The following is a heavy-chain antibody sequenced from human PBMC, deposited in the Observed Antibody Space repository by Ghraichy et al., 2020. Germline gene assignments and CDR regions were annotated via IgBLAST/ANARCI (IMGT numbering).Heavy chain of an antibody. V-gene: IGHV4-61*08. CDR2: LYYSGST. CDR1: GGSVSSGDDY. D-gene: IGHD4-17*01. J-gene: IGHJ5*02. CDR3: ARDGGDYGAYNWFDP. Sequence: SQTLSLTCTVSGGSVSSGDDYWSWIRQPPGKGLEWIGYLYYSGSTNYNPSLKSRVSISVDTSKNPFSLKLSSVTAAGTAVYYCARDGGDYGAYNWFDPWGQGTLVTVLS.